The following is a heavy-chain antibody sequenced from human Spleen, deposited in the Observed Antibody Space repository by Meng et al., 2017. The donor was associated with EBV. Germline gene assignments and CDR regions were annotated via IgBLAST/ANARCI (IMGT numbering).Heavy chain of an antibody. CDR2: IIHTGET. D-gene: IGHD5-24*01. CDR3: VRGGEGDGYSLPY. Sequence: QVQLQPCGAVLLKPSETLSPTCAVNGGSFSGHYWTWIRQPPGKGLEWIGEIIHTGETNYNPSLTGRVTISRDTSKKHLSLRLNSVTAADTAVYYCVRGGEGDGYSLPYWGQGTLVTVSS. J-gene: IGHJ4*02. V-gene: IGHV4-34*02. CDR1: GGSFSGHY.